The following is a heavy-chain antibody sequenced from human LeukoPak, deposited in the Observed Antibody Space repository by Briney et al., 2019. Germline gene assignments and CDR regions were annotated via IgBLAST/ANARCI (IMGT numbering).Heavy chain of an antibody. V-gene: IGHV4-59*03. J-gene: IGHJ4*02. D-gene: IGHD1-7*01. CDR3: ASGNHEGTRVHFDY. CDR1: GGSMCSYY. Sequence: SEPLSLTCTVSGGSMCSYYWPWIRQPPGKGLEWIGYIRYSGFHNYSHSLNSRVSMSLDTSKSQFSLKLTSVTPADTAVYYCASGNHEGTRVHFDYWGQGTLVTVSS. CDR2: IRYSGFH.